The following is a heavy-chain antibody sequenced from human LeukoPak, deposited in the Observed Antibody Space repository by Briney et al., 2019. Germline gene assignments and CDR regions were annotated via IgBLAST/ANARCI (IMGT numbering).Heavy chain of an antibody. D-gene: IGHD3-3*01. CDR3: ARGVRITIFGVALYYYYGMDV. CDR2: INHSGST. V-gene: IGHV4-34*01. J-gene: IGHJ6*02. CDR1: GGSFSGYH. Sequence: PSETLSLTCAVYGGSFSGYHWSWIRQPPGKGLEWIGEINHSGSTNYNPSLKSRVTISVDTSKNQFSLKLSSVTAADTAVYYCARGVRITIFGVALYYYYGMDVWGQGTTVTVSS.